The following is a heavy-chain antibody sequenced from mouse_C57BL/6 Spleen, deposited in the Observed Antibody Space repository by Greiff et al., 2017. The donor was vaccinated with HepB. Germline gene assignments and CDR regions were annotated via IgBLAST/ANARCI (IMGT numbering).Heavy chain of an antibody. V-gene: IGHV1-54*01. CDR3: ARARMTTVVAGYFDY. J-gene: IGHJ2*01. CDR2: INPGSGGT. Sequence: QVQLQQSGAELVRPGASVKVSCKASGYSFTNYFIEWVKQRPGQGLEWIGVINPGSGGTNYNEKFKGKATLTVDKSSSTAYMQLSSLTSEDSAVYFYARARMTTVVAGYFDYWGQGTTLTVSS. CDR1: GYSFTNYF. D-gene: IGHD1-1*01.